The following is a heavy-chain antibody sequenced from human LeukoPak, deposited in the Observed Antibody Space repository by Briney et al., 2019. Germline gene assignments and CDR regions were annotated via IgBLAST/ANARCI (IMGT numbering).Heavy chain of an antibody. CDR1: GGSFSGYY. V-gene: IGHV4-34*01. Sequence: NPSETLSLTCAVYGGSFSGYYWSWIRQPPGKGLDWIGEINHSGSANYNPSLKSRVTISVDTSKNQFSLKLSSVTAADTAVYYCAGGGYCSSTSCYAGNLGFDYWGQGTLVTVSS. CDR2: INHSGSA. D-gene: IGHD2-2*01. J-gene: IGHJ4*02. CDR3: AGGGYCSSTSCYAGNLGFDY.